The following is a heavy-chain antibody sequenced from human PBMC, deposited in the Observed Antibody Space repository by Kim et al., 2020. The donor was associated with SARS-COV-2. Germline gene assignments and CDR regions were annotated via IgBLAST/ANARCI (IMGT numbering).Heavy chain of an antibody. D-gene: IGHD6-13*01. V-gene: IGHV3-30*04. CDR3: AGAAAGTRGWFDP. J-gene: IGHJ5*02. CDR2: ISYDGSNK. CDR1: GFTFSSYA. Sequence: GGSLRLSCAASGFTFSSYAMHWVRQAPGKGLEWVAVISYDGSNKYYADSVKGRFTISRDNSKNTLYLQMNSLRAEDTAVYYCAGAAAGTRGWFDPWGQGTLVTVSS.